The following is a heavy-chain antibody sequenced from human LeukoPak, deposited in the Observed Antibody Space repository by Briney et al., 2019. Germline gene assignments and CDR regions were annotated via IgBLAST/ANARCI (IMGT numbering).Heavy chain of an antibody. CDR1: GGSFSGYY. D-gene: IGHD3-10*01. CDR2: INHSGST. V-gene: IGHV4-34*01. CDR3: ARSYYYGSGSYYGSWFDP. Sequence: SETLSLTCAVYGGSFSGYYWSWIRQPPGKGLEWIGEINHSGSTNYNPSLKSRVTISVDRSKNQFSLKLSSVTAADTAVYYCARSYYYGSGSYYGSWFDPWGQGTLVTVSS. J-gene: IGHJ5*02.